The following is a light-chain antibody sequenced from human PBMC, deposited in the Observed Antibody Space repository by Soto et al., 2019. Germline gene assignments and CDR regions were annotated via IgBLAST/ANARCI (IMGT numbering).Light chain of an antibody. Sequence: DIVMTQSPATLSVSPGERATLSCRASQSVSNNLAWYQQKAGQAHRLVIYGASTRATGIPARFSGSGSGTEFTLTISSLQSEDFTVYYCQQYNNWPPWTFGQGTKVEIK. CDR1: QSVSNN. CDR2: GAS. J-gene: IGKJ1*01. V-gene: IGKV3-15*01. CDR3: QQYNNWPPWT.